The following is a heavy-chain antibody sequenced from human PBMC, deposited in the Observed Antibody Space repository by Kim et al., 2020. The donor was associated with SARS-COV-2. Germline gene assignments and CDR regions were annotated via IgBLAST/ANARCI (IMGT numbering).Heavy chain of an antibody. CDR2: ISGSGGST. V-gene: IGHV3-23*01. D-gene: IGHD5-18*01. CDR3: AKDRAGGYSYGRVTL. CDR1: GFTFSSYA. Sequence: GGSLRLSCAASGFTFSSYAMSWVRQAPGKGLEWVSAISGSGGSTYYADSVKGRFTISRDNSKNTLYLQMNSLRAEDTAVYYCAKDRAGGYSYGRVTLWGQGTLVTVSS. J-gene: IGHJ4*02.